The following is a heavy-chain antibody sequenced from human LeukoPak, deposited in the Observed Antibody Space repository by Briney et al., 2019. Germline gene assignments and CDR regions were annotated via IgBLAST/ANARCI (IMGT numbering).Heavy chain of an antibody. D-gene: IGHD3-10*01. V-gene: IGHV1-18*01. CDR2: ISAYNGNT. J-gene: IGHJ4*02. Sequence: SVKVSCKASGCTFTSYGICWVLQAPGQGLEWIGWISAYNGNTNYAQKLQGRVTMTTDTSTSTAYMELRSLRSDDTAVYYCARGNSITMVRGVKVGDYWGQGTLVTVSS. CDR1: GCTFTSYG. CDR3: ARGNSITMVRGVKVGDY.